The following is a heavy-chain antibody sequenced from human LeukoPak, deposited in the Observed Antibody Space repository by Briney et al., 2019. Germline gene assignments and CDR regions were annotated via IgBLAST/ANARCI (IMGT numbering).Heavy chain of an antibody. V-gene: IGHV1-8*01. CDR3: AIRSSGYFRFDY. CDR2: MNPNSGNT. Sequence: ASVKVSCKASGYTFTSYDINWVRQATGQGLEWMGWMNPNSGNTGYAQKFQGRVTMTRNTSISTAYMELSSLRSEDTAVYYCAIRSSGYFRFDYWGQGTLVTVSS. D-gene: IGHD3-22*01. J-gene: IGHJ4*02. CDR1: GYTFTSYD.